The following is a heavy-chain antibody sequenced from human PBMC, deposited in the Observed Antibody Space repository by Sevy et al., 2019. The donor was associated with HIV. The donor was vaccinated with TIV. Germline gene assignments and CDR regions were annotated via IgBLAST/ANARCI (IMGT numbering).Heavy chain of an antibody. CDR2: IKQDGSEK. CDR3: ARVEVTYTTSGMDV. Sequence: GGSLRLSCAASGFTFNSYWMSWVRQAPGKGLEWVANIKQDGSEKYYVDSVKGRFTISRDNAKNSLYLQMNSLRAEDTAVYYCARVEVTYTTSGMDVWGQGTTVTVSS. J-gene: IGHJ6*02. D-gene: IGHD4-4*01. CDR1: GFTFNSYW. V-gene: IGHV3-7*01.